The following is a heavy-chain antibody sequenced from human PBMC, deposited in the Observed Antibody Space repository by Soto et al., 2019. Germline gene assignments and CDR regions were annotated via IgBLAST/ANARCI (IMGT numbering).Heavy chain of an antibody. CDR1: GYTFTNYY. V-gene: IGHV1-2*02. CDR3: ARDLGYGGNSGAFDV. D-gene: IGHD4-17*01. Sequence: QVQLVQSGAEVKKPGASVKVSCEASGYTFTNYYIHWVRQVRGQGLEWMGWINPNRGGTNFAQKFQGRVSMTRDTSITTAYMELNRLTSDDTAVYYCARDLGYGGNSGAFDVWGQGTMITVSS. CDR2: INPNRGGT. J-gene: IGHJ3*01.